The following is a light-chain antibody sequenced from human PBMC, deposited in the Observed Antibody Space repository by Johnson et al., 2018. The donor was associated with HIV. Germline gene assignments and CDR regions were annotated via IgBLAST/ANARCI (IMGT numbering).Light chain of an antibody. CDR3: GTWDSSPSDGV. J-gene: IGLJ1*01. CDR1: SSNIGNNY. V-gene: IGLV1-51*02. CDR2: ENN. Sequence: QFVLTQPPSVSAAPGQKVTISCSGSSSNIGNNYVSWYQQLPGTAPKLLIYENNKRPSGIPDRFSGSQFGTSATLGITGLQTGAVADYYCGTWDSSPSDGVVGTGTKVTV.